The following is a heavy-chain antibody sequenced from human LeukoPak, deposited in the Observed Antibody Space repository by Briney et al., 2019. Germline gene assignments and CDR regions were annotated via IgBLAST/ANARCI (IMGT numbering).Heavy chain of an antibody. V-gene: IGHV3-33*01. CDR3: ARSHRPYYYDSSGLDY. Sequence: GRSLRLSCVASGFTFSSYGMHWVRQVPGKGLEWVALIWYDGSNKYYADSVKGRFTISRDNSKNTLYLQMNSLRAEDTAVYYCARSHRPYYYDSSGLDYWGQGTLVTVSS. D-gene: IGHD3-22*01. CDR1: GFTFSSYG. CDR2: IWYDGSNK. J-gene: IGHJ4*02.